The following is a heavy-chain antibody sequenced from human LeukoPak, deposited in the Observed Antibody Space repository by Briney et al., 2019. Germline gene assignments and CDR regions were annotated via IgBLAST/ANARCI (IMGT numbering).Heavy chain of an antibody. J-gene: IGHJ5*02. CDR2: ISAYNGNT. D-gene: IGHD3-9*01. CDR1: GYPFTSFG. CDR3: ARDAYYDILALPRSNWFDP. V-gene: IGHV1-18*01. Sequence: PSASVKVSCKASGYPFTSFGISWVRQAPGQGLEWMGWISAYNGNTNYAQKLQGRVTMTTDTSTSTAYMELRSLRSDDTAVYYCARDAYYDILALPRSNWFDPWGQGTLVTVSS.